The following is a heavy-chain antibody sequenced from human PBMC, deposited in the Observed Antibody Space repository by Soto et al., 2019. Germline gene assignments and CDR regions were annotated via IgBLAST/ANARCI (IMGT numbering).Heavy chain of an antibody. V-gene: IGHV3-23*01. Sequence: LRLSCAASGFTFSSYAMSWVRQAPGKGLEWVSAISGSGGSTYYADSVKGRFTISRDNSKNTLYLQMNSLRAEDTAVYYCAKDWTYYDFWSGYYIYSSYFDYWGQGTLVTVSS. CDR2: ISGSGGST. CDR3: AKDWTYYDFWSGYYIYSSYFDY. D-gene: IGHD3-3*01. CDR1: GFTFSSYA. J-gene: IGHJ4*02.